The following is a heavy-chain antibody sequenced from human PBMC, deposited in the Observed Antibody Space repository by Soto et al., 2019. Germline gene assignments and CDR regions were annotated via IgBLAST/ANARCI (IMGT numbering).Heavy chain of an antibody. D-gene: IGHD2-15*01. V-gene: IGHV1-69*01. CDR2: IIPIFGTA. CDR3: ARDVGYCSGGSCYYYYGMDV. CDR1: GGTFSSYA. Sequence: QVQLVQSGAEVKKPGSSVKVSCKASGGTFSSYAISWVRQAPGQGLEWMGGIIPIFGTANYAQKFQGRVTSTADESTSTAYMELSSLRSEATAVYYCARDVGYCSGGSCYYYYGMDVWGQGTTVTVSS. J-gene: IGHJ6*02.